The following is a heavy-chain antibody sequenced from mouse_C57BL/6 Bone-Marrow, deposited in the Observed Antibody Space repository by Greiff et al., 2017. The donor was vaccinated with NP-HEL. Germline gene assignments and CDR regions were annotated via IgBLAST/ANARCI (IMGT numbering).Heavy chain of an antibody. Sequence: VKLMESGAELARPGASVKLSCKASGYTFTSYGISWVKQRTGQGLEWIGEIYPRSGNTYYNEKFKGKATLTADKSSSTAYMELRSLTSEDSAVYFCANYGIRQGDYWGQGTTLTVSS. CDR1: GYTFTSYG. J-gene: IGHJ2*01. V-gene: IGHV1-81*01. CDR2: IYPRSGNT. D-gene: IGHD1-1*01. CDR3: ANYGIRQGDY.